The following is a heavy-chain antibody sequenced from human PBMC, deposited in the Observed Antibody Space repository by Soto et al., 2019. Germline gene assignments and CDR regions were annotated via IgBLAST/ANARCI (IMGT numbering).Heavy chain of an antibody. CDR1: GGSISSSSYY. J-gene: IGHJ6*02. D-gene: IGHD6-6*01. CDR2: IYYSGST. CDR3: ARLGIAARSYYGMDV. V-gene: IGHV4-39*01. Sequence: QLQLQESGPGLVKPSETLSLTCTVSGGSISSSSYYWGWIRQPPGKGLEWIGSIYYSGSTYYNPSHKSRVTIPVDTSKNQFSRKLSSVTAADTAVYYCARLGIAARSYYGMDVWGQGTTVTVSS.